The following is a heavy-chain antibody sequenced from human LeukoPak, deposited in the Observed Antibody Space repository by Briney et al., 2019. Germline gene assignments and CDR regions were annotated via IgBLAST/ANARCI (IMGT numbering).Heavy chain of an antibody. Sequence: TGGSLRLSCAASGFTFSSYAMHWVRRAPGKALEWVATISSDGGNRYYSDSVKGRFTISRDNSKNTLYLQMNSLRPEDTAVFHCARGRAETGSTVIDYWGQGTLVTVSS. J-gene: IGHJ4*02. CDR1: GFTFSSYA. CDR3: ARGRAETGSTVIDY. D-gene: IGHD6-19*01. CDR2: ISSDGGNR. V-gene: IGHV3-30-3*01.